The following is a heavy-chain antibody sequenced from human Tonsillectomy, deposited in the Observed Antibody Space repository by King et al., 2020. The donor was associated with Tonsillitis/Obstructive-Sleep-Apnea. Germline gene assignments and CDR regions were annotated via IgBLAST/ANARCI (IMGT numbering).Heavy chain of an antibody. J-gene: IGHJ4*02. Sequence: VQLVESGGGLIQPGGSLRLSCADSVLTVRSHYMSWVRHAPGMGLECVSVMYRGGSTYYADSVKGRCTIARDNSKNTLYLQMNSLRAEDTAVYYCARDLLGISGDSWGQGTLVTVSS. D-gene: IGHD3-16*01. CDR1: VLTVRSHY. CDR2: MYRGGST. V-gene: IGHV3-53*01. CDR3: ARDLLGISGDS.